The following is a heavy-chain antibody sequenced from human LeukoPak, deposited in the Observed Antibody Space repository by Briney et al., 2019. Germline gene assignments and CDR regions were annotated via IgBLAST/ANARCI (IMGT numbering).Heavy chain of an antibody. J-gene: IGHJ4*02. V-gene: IGHV3-23*01. D-gene: IGHD2-15*01. CDR2: ISDSGVST. CDR1: GFTFSSYA. CDR3: AKARYCSGVSCYCDY. Sequence: PGGSLRLSCAASGFTFSSYAMSWVRQAPGKGLEWISYISDSGVSTYYADSVKGRFTISRDNSQNTLYLQMNSLRAEDTAVYYCAKARYCSGVSCYCDYWGQGTLVTVSS.